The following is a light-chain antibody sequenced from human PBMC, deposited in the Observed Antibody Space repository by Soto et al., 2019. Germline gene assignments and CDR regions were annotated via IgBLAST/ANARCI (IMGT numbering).Light chain of an antibody. Sequence: EIVLTQSPGTLSLSQGERATLSCRASQSFSSNYFALYHQQPGEARRLLICGVSSRAAVTPDRFSGSGSGTDFTLTISRLEAEDSAVYYCQQYGGSPRTFGQGTKVDIK. CDR1: QSFSSNY. CDR2: GVS. CDR3: QQYGGSPRT. V-gene: IGKV3-20*01. J-gene: IGKJ1*01.